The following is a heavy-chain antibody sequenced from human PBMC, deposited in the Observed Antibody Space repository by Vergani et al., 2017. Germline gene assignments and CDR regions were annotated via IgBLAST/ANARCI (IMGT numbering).Heavy chain of an antibody. CDR3: AKGRYSSSWYGDYFDY. CDR2: ISGSGGST. Sequence: EVQLLESGGGLVQPGGSLRLSCAASGFTFSSYAMSWVRQAPGKGLEWVSAISGSGGSTYYADSVKGRFTISRDNSKNTLYLQMNSLRAEDTAVYYWAKGRYSSSWYGDYFDYWGQGTLVTVSS. CDR1: GFTFSSYA. V-gene: IGHV3-23*01. D-gene: IGHD6-13*01. J-gene: IGHJ4*02.